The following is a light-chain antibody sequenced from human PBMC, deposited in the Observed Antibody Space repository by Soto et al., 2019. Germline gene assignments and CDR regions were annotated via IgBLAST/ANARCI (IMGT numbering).Light chain of an antibody. Sequence: DIQLTQSPSFLSASVGDRVTLTCRASQGINNYLAWYQQKPGKAPQLLIFGASKLQSGVPSRFSGSGGETEFSLTISGLQPEDFATYYYQHLHSYPRAFGPGTQVEIK. V-gene: IGKV1-9*01. CDR3: QHLHSYPRA. J-gene: IGKJ1*01. CDR1: QGINNY. CDR2: GAS.